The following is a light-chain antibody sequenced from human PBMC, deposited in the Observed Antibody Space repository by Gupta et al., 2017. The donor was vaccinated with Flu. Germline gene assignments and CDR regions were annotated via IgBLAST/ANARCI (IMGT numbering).Light chain of an antibody. V-gene: IGKV2D-29*01. J-gene: IGKJ4*01. CDR3: MQSIDLGT. CDR1: QSLVHSDEKTY. Sequence: NACKTSQSLVHSDEKTYLFWYLQKPGQPTQPLIYDVSNRFSGGADRFRGSGSVTYFTLKISRVEAEDGGVYYCMQSIDLGTFGGGTKVEIK. CDR2: DVS.